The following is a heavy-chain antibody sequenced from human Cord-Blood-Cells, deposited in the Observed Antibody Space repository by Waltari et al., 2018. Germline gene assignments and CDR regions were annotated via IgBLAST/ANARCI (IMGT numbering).Heavy chain of an antibody. CDR1: GFPFSSYE. Sequence: EVQLVESGGGLVQPGGSLSLSCAASGFPFSSYEMNWVRQAPGKGLEWVSYISSRGSTIYYADSVKGRFTIARDNAKNSLYLQMNSLRAEDTAVYYCARQTDAVDIWGQGTMVTVSS. J-gene: IGHJ3*02. V-gene: IGHV3-48*03. CDR2: ISSRGSTI. CDR3: ARQTDAVDI.